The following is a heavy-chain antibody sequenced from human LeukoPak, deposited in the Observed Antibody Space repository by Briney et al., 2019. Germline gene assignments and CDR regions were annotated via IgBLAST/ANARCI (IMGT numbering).Heavy chain of an antibody. CDR3: ARDLYSGSYPDNYDY. Sequence: PGGSLRLSCAASGFTISSYGMHWVRQAPGKGLEWVAFIRYDGSYKNYADSVKGRFTISRGISKSTLYLQMNSLRAADTAVYYCARDLYSGSYPDNYDYWGQGTLVTVSS. V-gene: IGHV3-30*02. CDR2: IRYDGSYK. CDR1: GFTISSYG. D-gene: IGHD1-26*01. J-gene: IGHJ4*02.